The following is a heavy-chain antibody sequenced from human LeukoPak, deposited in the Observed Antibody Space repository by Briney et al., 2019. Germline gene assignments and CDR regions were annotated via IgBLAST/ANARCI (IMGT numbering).Heavy chain of an antibody. CDR3: AKALTYYYGSGKSS. D-gene: IGHD3-10*01. CDR1: GFTFNSYG. J-gene: IGHJ4*02. Sequence: PGGSLRLSCAASGFTFNSYGMHWVRQAPGKGLEGVAFIRYDGSNKYYADSVNGRFTISRDNSKNTLYLQMNSLRAEDTAVYYCAKALTYYYGSGKSSWGQGTLVTVSS. CDR2: IRYDGSNK. V-gene: IGHV3-30*02.